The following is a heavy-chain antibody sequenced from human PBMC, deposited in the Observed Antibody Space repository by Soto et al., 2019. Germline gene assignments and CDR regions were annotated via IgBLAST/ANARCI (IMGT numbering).Heavy chain of an antibody. V-gene: IGHV4-31*03. Sequence: QVQLQESGPGLVKPSQTLSLTCTVSGGSISSGGYYWSWIRQHPGKGLEWIGYIYYSGSTYYNPSLKSRVTISVDTSKNQFSLKLSSVTAADTAVYYYASHLLWFGEFSYFDYWGQGTLVTVSS. CDR3: ASHLLWFGEFSYFDY. D-gene: IGHD3-10*01. CDR1: GGSISSGGYY. J-gene: IGHJ4*02. CDR2: IYYSGST.